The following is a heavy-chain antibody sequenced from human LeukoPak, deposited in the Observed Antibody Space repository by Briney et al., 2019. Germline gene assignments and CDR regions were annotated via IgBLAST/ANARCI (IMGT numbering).Heavy chain of an antibody. D-gene: IGHD2-15*01. Sequence: SETLSLTCTVSGYSISSGYYWGWIRQPPGKGLEWIGSIYHSGSTYYNPSLKSRGTISVDTSKNQFSLKLSSVTAADTAVYYCARGRAATDWGQGTLVTVSS. V-gene: IGHV4-38-2*02. J-gene: IGHJ4*02. CDR3: ARGRAATD. CDR1: GYSISSGYY. CDR2: IYHSGST.